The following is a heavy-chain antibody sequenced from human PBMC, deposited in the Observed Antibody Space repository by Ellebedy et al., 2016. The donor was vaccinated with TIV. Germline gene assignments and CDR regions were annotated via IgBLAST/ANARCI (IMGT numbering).Heavy chain of an antibody. J-gene: IGHJ4*02. CDR2: VYYGGSP. Sequence: SETLSLTXTVSGVSTTNYYWAWVRQPPGKGLEWIGYVYYGGSPIYSASLKSRLTMSLDTTKNQFSLNLSSVTAADTAVYYCAILKLGGLGSLDYWGQGILVTVSS. CDR1: GVSTTNYY. D-gene: IGHD3-10*01. CDR3: AILKLGGLGSLDY. V-gene: IGHV4-59*12.